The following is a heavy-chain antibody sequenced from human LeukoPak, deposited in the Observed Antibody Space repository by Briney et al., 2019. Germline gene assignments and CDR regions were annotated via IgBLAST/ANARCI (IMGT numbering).Heavy chain of an antibody. J-gene: IGHJ5*02. D-gene: IGHD5-24*01. V-gene: IGHV1-2*02. CDR1: GYTFTGYY. CDR2: INPNTGGT. CDR3: ARDRWQQLDWFDP. Sequence: ASVKVSCKASGYTFTGYYMHWVRQAPGRGLEWMGLINPNTGGTNYAQRFQGRVTMTRDTSISTVYMDLRSLRSDDTAVYYCARDRWQQLDWFDPWGQGTLVIVSS.